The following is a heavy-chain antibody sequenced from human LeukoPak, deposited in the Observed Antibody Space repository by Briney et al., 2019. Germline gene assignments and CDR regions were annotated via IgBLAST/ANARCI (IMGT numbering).Heavy chain of an antibody. D-gene: IGHD4-17*01. CDR2: IYHSGST. J-gene: IGHJ5*02. V-gene: IGHV4-30-2*01. Sequence: SETLSLTCTVSGGSISSGGYYWSWIRQPPGKGLEWIGYIYHSGSTYYNPSLKSRVTISVDTSKNQFSLKLSSVTAADTAVYYCARALHDYGAPPSNWFDPWGQGTLVTVSS. CDR1: GGSISSGGYY. CDR3: ARALHDYGAPPSNWFDP.